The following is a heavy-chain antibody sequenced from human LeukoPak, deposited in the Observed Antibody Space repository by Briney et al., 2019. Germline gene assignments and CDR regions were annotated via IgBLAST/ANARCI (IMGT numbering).Heavy chain of an antibody. D-gene: IGHD1-14*01. Sequence: NPSETLSLTCAVYGGSFSGNYWSWIRQAPGKGLEWIGEINHSGSTIYNPSLKSRVTISVDTSKNQFSLRLSSVTAADTAVYYCARHARVEPPIRAFDYWGQGNLVIVSS. V-gene: IGHV4-34*01. CDR2: INHSGST. J-gene: IGHJ4*02. CDR3: ARHARVEPPIRAFDY. CDR1: GGSFSGNY.